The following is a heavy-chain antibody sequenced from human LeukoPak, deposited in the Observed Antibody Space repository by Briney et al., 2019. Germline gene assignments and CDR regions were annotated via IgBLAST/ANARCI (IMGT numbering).Heavy chain of an antibody. V-gene: IGHV4-59*08. Sequence: SETLPLTCTVSGGSISSYFWSWIRQPPGKGLEWIGYIYYSGSTNYNPSLKSRVTISVDTSKNQFSLKLSSVTAADTAVYYCASQLWSGDYYYYMHLWGKGTTVTVSS. D-gene: IGHD3-10*01. J-gene: IGHJ6*03. CDR1: GGSISSYF. CDR2: IYYSGST. CDR3: ASQLWSGDYYYYMHL.